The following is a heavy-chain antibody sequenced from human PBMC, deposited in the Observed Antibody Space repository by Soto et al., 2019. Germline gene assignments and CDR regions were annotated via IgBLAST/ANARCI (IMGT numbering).Heavy chain of an antibody. J-gene: IGHJ6*02. CDR3: ARGYDPRGGYYYYYYTLDV. V-gene: IGHV1-69*13. CDR2: IIPIVGTT. CDR1: GGTFSSYA. Sequence: SVKVSCKASGGTFSSYAISWVRQAPGQGLEWVGGIIPIVGTTNYAEKFQGRITISADESTTTGYMELSSLRSEDTAVYFCARGYDPRGGYYYYYYTLDVWGQGTAVTVSS. D-gene: IGHD5-18*01.